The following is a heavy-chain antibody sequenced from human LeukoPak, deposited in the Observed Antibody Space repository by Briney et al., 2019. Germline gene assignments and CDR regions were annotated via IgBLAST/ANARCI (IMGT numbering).Heavy chain of an antibody. V-gene: IGHV3-15*01. Sequence: GGSLRLSCAASGFTFDKAWMTWVRQAPGKGLEWVGRIKSKIHGGTIDYAAPVKGRFTISRDDSENTVYLQMNSLRAEDTAVYYCAQDGASIRFDNWGQGTLVTVSS. CDR1: GFTFDKAW. CDR3: AQDGASIRFDN. CDR2: IKSKIHGGTI. J-gene: IGHJ4*02. D-gene: IGHD5-24*01.